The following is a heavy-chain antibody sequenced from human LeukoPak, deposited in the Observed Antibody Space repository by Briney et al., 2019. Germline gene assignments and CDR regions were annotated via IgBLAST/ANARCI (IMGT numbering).Heavy chain of an antibody. D-gene: IGHD3-22*01. CDR1: GYFISSGYY. V-gene: IGHV4-38-2*01. Sequence: ASETLSLTCAVSGYFISSGYYWGWIRQPPGKGLEWIGSIYHSGSTYYNPSLKSRVTISVDTSKNQFSLKLSPVTAADTAVYYCARVLIPDTYYYDSSGYNVFDYWGQGTLVTVSS. CDR3: ARVLIPDTYYYDSSGYNVFDY. J-gene: IGHJ4*02. CDR2: IYHSGST.